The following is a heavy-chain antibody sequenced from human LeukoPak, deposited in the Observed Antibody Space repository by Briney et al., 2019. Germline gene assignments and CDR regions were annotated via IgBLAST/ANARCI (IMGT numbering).Heavy chain of an antibody. CDR3: AKANRGSYYGLGDYFDY. J-gene: IGHJ4*02. D-gene: IGHD1-26*01. Sequence: GGSLRLSCAASGFTFNSYNMNWVRQAPGKGLEWVSYIRSSSSNIYYADSVKGRFTISRDNAKNSLYLQMNSLRTEDTAVYYCAKANRGSYYGLGDYFDYWGQGTLVTVSS. CDR2: IRSSSSNI. CDR1: GFTFNSYN. V-gene: IGHV3-21*01.